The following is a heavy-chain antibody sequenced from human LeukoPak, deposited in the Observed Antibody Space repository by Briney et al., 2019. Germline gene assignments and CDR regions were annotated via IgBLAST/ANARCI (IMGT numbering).Heavy chain of an antibody. CDR1: GFTFSSYS. CDR2: ISSSSSYI. D-gene: IGHD6-19*01. Sequence: GGSLRLSCAASGFTFSSYSMNWVRQAPGKGLEWVSSISSSSSYIYYADSVKGRFTISRDNAKNSLYLQMNSLRAEDTAVYYCARDLGSGWYLDYYYYGMDVWGQGTTVTVSS. V-gene: IGHV3-21*04. CDR3: ARDLGSGWYLDYYYYGMDV. J-gene: IGHJ6*02.